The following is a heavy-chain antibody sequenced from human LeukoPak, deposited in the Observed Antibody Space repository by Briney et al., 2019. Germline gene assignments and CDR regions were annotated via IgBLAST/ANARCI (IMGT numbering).Heavy chain of an antibody. V-gene: IGHV4-31*03. J-gene: IGHJ3*02. Sequence: SETLSLTCTVSGGSISSGGYYWSWIRQHPGKGLEWIGYIYYSGSTYYNPSLKSRVTISVDTSKNQFSLKLSSVTAADTAVYYCARDGSSGFDAFDIWGQGTMVTVSS. CDR2: IYYSGST. CDR1: GGSISSGGYY. D-gene: IGHD3-22*01. CDR3: ARDGSSGFDAFDI.